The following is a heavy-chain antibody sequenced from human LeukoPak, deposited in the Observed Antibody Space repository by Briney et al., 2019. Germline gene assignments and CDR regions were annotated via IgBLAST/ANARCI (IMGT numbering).Heavy chain of an antibody. D-gene: IGHD1-26*01. CDR3: AKGGGSGSYFLYFDY. V-gene: IGHV3-23*01. CDR1: GFTFSSSA. Sequence: GGSLRLSCAASGFTFSSSAMSWVRQAPGKGLEWVSGISLSGDDTYYADSVKGRFIISRDDSKNTLYLQMNSLRVEDTAVYYCAKGGGSGSYFLYFDYWGQGTLVTVSS. CDR2: ISLSGDDT. J-gene: IGHJ4*02.